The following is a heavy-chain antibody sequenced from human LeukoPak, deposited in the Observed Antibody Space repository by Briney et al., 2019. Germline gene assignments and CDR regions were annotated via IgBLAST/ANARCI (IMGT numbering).Heavy chain of an antibody. Sequence: SETLSLTCTVSGGSVTGYYWSWIRQSPGKGLEWIGYIYYTGTSYNPSLKSRVTISADTSKNQFSLKLISVTAADTAVYYCASRKLGNDYWGQGTQVTDSS. CDR2: IYYTGT. V-gene: IGHV4-59*02. CDR1: GGSVTGYY. D-gene: IGHD7-27*01. CDR3: ASRKLGNDY. J-gene: IGHJ4*02.